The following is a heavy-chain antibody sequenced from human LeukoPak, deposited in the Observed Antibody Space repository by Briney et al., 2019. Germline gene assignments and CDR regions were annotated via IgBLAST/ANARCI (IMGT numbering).Heavy chain of an antibody. J-gene: IGHJ5*02. CDR2: ISAYNGNT. Sequence: GASVKVSCKASGYTFTSYGISWVRQAPGQGLEWMGWISAYNGNTNYAQKFQGRVTMTTDTSTSTAYMELRSLRSDDTAVYYCARDYGSSGWSRWFDPWGQGTLVTVSS. D-gene: IGHD6-19*01. CDR3: ARDYGSSGWSRWFDP. V-gene: IGHV1-18*01. CDR1: GYTFTSYG.